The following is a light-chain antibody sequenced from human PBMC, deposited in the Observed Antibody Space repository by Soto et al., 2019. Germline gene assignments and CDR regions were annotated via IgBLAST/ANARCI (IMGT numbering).Light chain of an antibody. CDR1: SSDVGRYNI. Sequence: QSVLTQPASVSGSPGQSITISCTGTSSDVGRYNIVSWYQQHPGEAPKLMIYDVSKRPSGVPDRFSGSKSGNTASLTISGLQAEDEADYYCCSYAGSYTYVFGTGTKVTVL. CDR2: DVS. V-gene: IGLV2-11*01. J-gene: IGLJ1*01. CDR3: CSYAGSYTYV.